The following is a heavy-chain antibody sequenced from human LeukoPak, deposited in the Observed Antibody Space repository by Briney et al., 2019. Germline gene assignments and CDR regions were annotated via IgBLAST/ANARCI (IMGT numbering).Heavy chain of an antibody. CDR2: IIPILGIA. CDR1: GGTFSSYA. CDR3: ARGRDY. V-gene: IGHV1-69*04. Sequence: GASVKVSCKASGGTFSSYAISWVRQAPGQGLEWMGRIIPILGIANYAQKFQGRVTITRNTSINTAYMELSSLRSEDTAVYYCARGRDYWGQGTLVTVSS. J-gene: IGHJ4*02.